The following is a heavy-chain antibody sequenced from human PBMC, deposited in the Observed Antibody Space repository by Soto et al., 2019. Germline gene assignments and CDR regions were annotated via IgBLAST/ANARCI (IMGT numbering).Heavy chain of an antibody. V-gene: IGHV3-33*01. Sequence: QVPLVESGGGVVQPGRSLRLSCAASGFTFSSYGMHWVRQAPGKGLEWVAVIWYDGSNKYYADSVKGRFTISRDNSKNTLYLQMNSLRAEDTAVYYCARSEGYCSGGSCYSHWYFDLWGRGTLVTVSS. CDR2: IWYDGSNK. J-gene: IGHJ2*01. D-gene: IGHD2-15*01. CDR1: GFTFSSYG. CDR3: ARSEGYCSGGSCYSHWYFDL.